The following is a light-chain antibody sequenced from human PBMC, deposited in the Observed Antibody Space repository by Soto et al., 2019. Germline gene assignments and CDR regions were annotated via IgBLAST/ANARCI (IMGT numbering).Light chain of an antibody. CDR3: QQYDSSPRT. CDR2: GAS. J-gene: IGKJ1*01. CDR1: QSVSSSF. V-gene: IGKV3-20*01. Sequence: EIVLTQSPGTLSLSPGERATLSCRASQSVSSSFLAWYQQKPGQAPRLLIYGASSRATGIPDRFSGSGSGTDFTHTISRLESEDFAVYYCQQYDSSPRTFGQGTKVEIK.